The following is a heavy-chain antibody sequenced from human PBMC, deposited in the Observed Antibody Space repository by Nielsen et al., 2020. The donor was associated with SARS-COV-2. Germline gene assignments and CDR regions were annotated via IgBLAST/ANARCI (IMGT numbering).Heavy chain of an antibody. Sequence: SETLSLTCTVSGGSISSSSYYWGWIRQPPGKGLEWIGSIYYSGSTYYNPSLKSRVTISVDTSKNQFSLKLSSVTAADTAVYYCARPNYGDYVFGFDYWGQGTLVTVSS. CDR3: ARPNYGDYVFGFDY. V-gene: IGHV4-39*01. CDR2: IYYSGST. CDR1: GGSISSSSYY. D-gene: IGHD4-17*01. J-gene: IGHJ4*02.